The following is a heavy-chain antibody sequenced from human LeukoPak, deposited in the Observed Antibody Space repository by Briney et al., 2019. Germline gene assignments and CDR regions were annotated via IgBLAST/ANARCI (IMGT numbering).Heavy chain of an antibody. Sequence: GRSLRPSCAASGFTFSNYGMHYVRQAPGKGLEWIAVISEDGRNKNFADSAKGRFTISRDNSHNTLSLQMNSLKPEDTGVYYCAKDRETTASGTFDYWGQGTLVTVSS. CDR2: ISEDGRNK. CDR1: GFTFSNYG. V-gene: IGHV3-30*18. J-gene: IGHJ4*02. D-gene: IGHD6-13*01. CDR3: AKDRETTASGTFDY.